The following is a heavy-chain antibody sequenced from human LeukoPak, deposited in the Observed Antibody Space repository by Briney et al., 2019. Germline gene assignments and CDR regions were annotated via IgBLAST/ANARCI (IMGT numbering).Heavy chain of an antibody. D-gene: IGHD3-22*01. V-gene: IGHV4-59*01. CDR3: ARGRDYYDSSGYYYEGTIVDY. J-gene: IGHJ4*02. CDR1: GGSISSYY. CDR2: IYYSGST. Sequence: SETLSLTCTVSGGSISSYYWSWIRQPPGKGLEWIGYIYYSGSTNYNPSLKSRVTVSVDTSKNQFSLKLSSVTAADTAVYYCARGRDYYDSSGYYYEGTIVDYWGQGTLVTVSS.